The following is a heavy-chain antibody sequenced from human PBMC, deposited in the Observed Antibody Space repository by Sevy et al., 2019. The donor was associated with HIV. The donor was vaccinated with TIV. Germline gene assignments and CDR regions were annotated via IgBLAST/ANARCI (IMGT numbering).Heavy chain of an antibody. D-gene: IGHD3-10*01. CDR3: ARRPGFGELFFDY. Sequence: SETLSLTCTVSGGSISSGDYYWSWIRQPPGKGLEWIGYIYYSGSTYYNPSLKSRVTISVDTSKNQFSLKLSSVTAADTAVYYCARRPGFGELFFDYWGQGTLVTVSS. V-gene: IGHV4-30-4*01. J-gene: IGHJ4*02. CDR1: GGSISSGDYY. CDR2: IYYSGST.